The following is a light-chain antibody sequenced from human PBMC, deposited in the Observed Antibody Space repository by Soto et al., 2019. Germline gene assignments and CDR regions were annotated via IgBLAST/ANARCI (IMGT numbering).Light chain of an antibody. CDR2: WAS. J-gene: IGKJ2*02. CDR1: QSVLYSSNNKNY. V-gene: IGKV4-1*01. CDR3: QHYYTTPRT. Sequence: DIVMTQSPDSLPVSLGERATINCKSSQSVLYSSNNKNYLAWYQQKPGQPPKLLIYWASNRASGVPDRFSGSGSGTDFTLTISSLQAEDVAVYYCQHYYTTPRTFGQGTRLEI.